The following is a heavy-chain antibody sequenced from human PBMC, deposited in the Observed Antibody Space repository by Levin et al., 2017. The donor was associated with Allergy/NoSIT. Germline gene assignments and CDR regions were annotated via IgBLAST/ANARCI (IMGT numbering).Heavy chain of an antibody. V-gene: IGHV1-2*02. CDR3: ARDNYGKYDY. Sequence: ASVKVSFPFSFSLFPSSSFPFFLPSPFPGLEFMGWIDPNGAGRNFAQKFQGRFTMTRDSSITTVYMELSSLTSDDTAIYYCARDNYGKYDYWGQGTLVTVSS. D-gene: IGHD3-10*01. J-gene: IGHJ4*02. CDR1: FSLFPSSS. CDR2: IDPNGAGR.